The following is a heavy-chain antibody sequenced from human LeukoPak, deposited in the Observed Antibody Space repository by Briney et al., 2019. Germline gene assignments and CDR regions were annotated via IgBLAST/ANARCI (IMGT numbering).Heavy chain of an antibody. V-gene: IGHV3-48*02. J-gene: IGHJ4*02. CDR2: ISSSSSTI. Sequence: PGGSLRLSCAASGFTFSSYSMNWVRQAPGKGLEWVSYISSSSSTIYYADSVKGRFTISRDNAKNSLYLQVNSLRDEDTAVYYCARGVGGDRDYWGQGTLVTVSS. CDR3: ARGVGGDRDY. D-gene: IGHD2-21*02. CDR1: GFTFSSYS.